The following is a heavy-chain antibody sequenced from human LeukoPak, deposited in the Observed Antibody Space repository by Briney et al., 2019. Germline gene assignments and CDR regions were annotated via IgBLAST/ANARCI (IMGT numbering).Heavy chain of an antibody. CDR3: ARLSGRDYYFDY. J-gene: IGHJ4*02. Sequence: SETLSLTCAVYGGSLSGYYWSWIRQPPGKGLEWIGEINHSGSTNYNPSLKSRVTISVDTSKNQFSLRLSSVTAADTAVYYCARLSGRDYYFDYWGQGTLVTVSS. CDR2: INHSGST. D-gene: IGHD4/OR15-4a*01. V-gene: IGHV4-34*01. CDR1: GGSLSGYY.